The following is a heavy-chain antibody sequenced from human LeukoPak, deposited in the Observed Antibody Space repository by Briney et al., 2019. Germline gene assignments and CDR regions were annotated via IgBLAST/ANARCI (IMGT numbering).Heavy chain of an antibody. V-gene: IGHV4-59*08. CDR2: IYYTGST. CDR1: GDSISSSY. CDR3: ARHDGGAGWSSFDY. Sequence: SETLSLTCTVSGDSISSSYWSWIRQPPGKGLEWIGFIYYTGSTNYNPSLKSRVTISVDTSQNQFSLELSSVTAADTAVYFCARHDGGAGWSSFDYWGQGTLVTVSS. J-gene: IGHJ4*02. D-gene: IGHD2-15*01.